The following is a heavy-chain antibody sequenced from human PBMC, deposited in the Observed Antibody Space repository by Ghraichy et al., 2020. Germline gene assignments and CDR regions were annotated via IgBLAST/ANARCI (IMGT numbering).Heavy chain of an antibody. J-gene: IGHJ4*02. Sequence: GGSLRLSCAASDFVVSINYMSWLRQAPGKGLEWVSTIYAGGSTHYADSVKGRFTISRDNSKNTLYFQMNSLRAEDTAVYYCATQGFGIVSTYDYWGQGTLVTVSS. V-gene: IGHV3-53*01. CDR2: IYAGGST. CDR3: ATQGFGIVSTYDY. CDR1: DFVVSINY. D-gene: IGHD3-3*01.